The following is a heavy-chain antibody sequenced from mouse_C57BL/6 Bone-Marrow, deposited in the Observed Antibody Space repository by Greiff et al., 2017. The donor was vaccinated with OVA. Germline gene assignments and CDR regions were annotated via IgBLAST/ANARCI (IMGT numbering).Heavy chain of an antibody. CDR1: GYTFTSYG. J-gene: IGHJ1*03. CDR2: IHPNSGST. Sequence: QVQLKQSGAELARPGASVKLSCKASGYTFTSYGISWVKQRPGQGLEWIGMIHPNSGSTNYNEKFKSKATLTVDKSSSTAYMQLSSLTSEDSAVYYCAITMVKRYWYFDVWGTGTTVTVSS. V-gene: IGHV1-64*01. CDR3: AITMVKRYWYFDV. D-gene: IGHD2-1*01.